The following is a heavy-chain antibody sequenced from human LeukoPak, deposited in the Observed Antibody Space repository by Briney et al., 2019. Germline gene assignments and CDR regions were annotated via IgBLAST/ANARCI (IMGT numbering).Heavy chain of an antibody. J-gene: IGHJ6*02. D-gene: IGHD3-10*01. CDR2: IVVGSGNT. CDR1: GFTFTSSA. V-gene: IGHV1-58*02. Sequence: GASVKVSCKASGFTFTSSAMQWVRQARGQRLEWIGWIVVGSGNTNYAQKFQERVTITRDMSTSTAYMELSSLRSEDTAVYYCAADHDLWFGDPLYGMDVWGQGTTVTVS. CDR3: AADHDLWFGDPLYGMDV.